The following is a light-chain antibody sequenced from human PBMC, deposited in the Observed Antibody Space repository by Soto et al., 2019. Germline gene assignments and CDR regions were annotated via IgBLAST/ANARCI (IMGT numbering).Light chain of an antibody. V-gene: IGKV1D-16*01. Sequence: DIQMTQSPSSVSASVGDRVTITCRASQGIDTWLAWFQQKPGEAPRLLVYDTSSLQSGVPSRFSGRRSGTEFTLTISSLQPDDFATYYCQQYNSYSWTFGQGTTVAIK. CDR1: QGIDTW. CDR3: QQYNSYSWT. J-gene: IGKJ1*01. CDR2: DTS.